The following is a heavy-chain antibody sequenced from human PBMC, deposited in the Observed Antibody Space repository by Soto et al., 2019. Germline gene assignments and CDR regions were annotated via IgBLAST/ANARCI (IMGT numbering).Heavy chain of an antibody. CDR3: AREVIAATGTIRWFDP. Sequence: PGGSLRLSCAASGFTFSRHGMHWVRQTPGKGPVWVSRINDDGSSTKYADSVKGRFTIARDNAKNTVFLQMSSLRAEDTAVYYCAREVIAATGTIRWFDPWGQGTLVTVSS. CDR2: INDDGSST. V-gene: IGHV3-74*03. D-gene: IGHD6-25*01. J-gene: IGHJ5*02. CDR1: GFTFSRHG.